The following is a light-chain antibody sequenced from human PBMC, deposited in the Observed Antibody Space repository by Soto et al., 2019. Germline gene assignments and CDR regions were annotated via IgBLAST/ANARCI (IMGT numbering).Light chain of an antibody. V-gene: IGKV3-20*01. CDR3: QQYGSQGT. CDR1: QSVTSSY. CDR2: GAS. Sequence: EIVLTQSPGTLSLSPGERATLSCRASQSVTSSYFAWYQQKPGQAPRLLIYGASSRATGIPDRFSGSGSGTDFTLTISRLEPEDFAVYYCQQYGSQGTFGHGTKVDIK. J-gene: IGKJ1*01.